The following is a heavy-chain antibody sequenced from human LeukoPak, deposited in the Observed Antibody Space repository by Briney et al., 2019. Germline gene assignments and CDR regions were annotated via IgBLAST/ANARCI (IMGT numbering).Heavy chain of an antibody. V-gene: IGHV4-39*01. CDR1: VGSLSDSNNYSY. Sequence: KSSETLSLTCSVSVGSLSDSNNYSYWGWIRQLPGKGLEWIGHIYSGGNAHYNPSLRSRLTMSIDMSKSQFSLRLSSVTAADTAVYYCARLTYSYLYYDYYGMDVWGQGTTVTVSS. J-gene: IGHJ6*02. CDR3: ARLTYSYLYYDYYGMDV. CDR2: IYSGGNA. D-gene: IGHD4-11*01.